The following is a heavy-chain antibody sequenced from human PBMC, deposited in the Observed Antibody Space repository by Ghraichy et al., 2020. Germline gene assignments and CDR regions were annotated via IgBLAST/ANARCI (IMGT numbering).Heavy chain of an antibody. CDR1: RYSLSELS. Sequence: ASVKVSCKVSRYSLSELSMHWVRQAPGKGLEWMGGFDPEDGEPFYAQKFQGRVTMTEDTSSDTAYLELSSLKSEDTATYYCATGVSPAVPSGMNWGQGTLVTVSS. CDR3: ATGVSPAVPSGMN. V-gene: IGHV1-24*01. J-gene: IGHJ4*02. CDR2: FDPEDGEP. D-gene: IGHD5/OR15-5a*01.